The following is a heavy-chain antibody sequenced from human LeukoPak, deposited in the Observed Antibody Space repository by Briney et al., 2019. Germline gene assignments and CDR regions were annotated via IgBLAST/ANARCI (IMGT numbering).Heavy chain of an antibody. CDR1: GFTFSSYA. CDR2: ISYDGSNK. CDR3: ARDGPGGGVVIIPYYFDY. J-gene: IGHJ4*03. Sequence: PGRSLRLSCAASGFTFSSYAMHWVRQAPGKGLEWVAVISYDGSNKYYADSVKGRFTISRDNSKNTLYLQMNSLRAEDTAVYYCARDGPGGGVVIIPYYFDYWGQGTTVTVSS. D-gene: IGHD3-3*01. V-gene: IGHV3-30-3*01.